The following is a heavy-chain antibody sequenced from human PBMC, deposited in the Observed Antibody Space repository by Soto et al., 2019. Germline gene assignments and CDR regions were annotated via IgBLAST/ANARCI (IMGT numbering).Heavy chain of an antibody. Sequence: SETLSLTCAVYGGSFSGYYWSWIRQPPGKGLEWIGEINHSGSTNYNPSLKSRVTISVDTSKNQFSLKLSSVTAADTAVYYCARARLYYDFLRYYGMAVRGQGTTVTVSS. CDR3: ARARLYYDFLRYYGMAV. CDR1: GGSFSGYY. J-gene: IGHJ6*01. D-gene: IGHD3-3*01. CDR2: INHSGST. V-gene: IGHV4-34*01.